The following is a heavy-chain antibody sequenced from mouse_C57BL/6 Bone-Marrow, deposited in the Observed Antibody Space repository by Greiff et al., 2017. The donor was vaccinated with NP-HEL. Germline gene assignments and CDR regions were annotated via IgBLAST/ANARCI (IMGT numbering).Heavy chain of an antibody. V-gene: IGHV5-6*01. J-gene: IGHJ1*03. Sequence: EVKLMESGGDLVKPGGSLKLSCAASGFTFSSYGMSWVRQTPDKRLEWVATISSGGSYTYYPDSVKGRFTISRDNAKNTLYLQMSSLKSEDTAMYYCARPFTTVVATDFDVWGTGTTVTVSS. CDR1: GFTFSSYG. CDR2: ISSGGSYT. D-gene: IGHD1-1*01. CDR3: ARPFTTVVATDFDV.